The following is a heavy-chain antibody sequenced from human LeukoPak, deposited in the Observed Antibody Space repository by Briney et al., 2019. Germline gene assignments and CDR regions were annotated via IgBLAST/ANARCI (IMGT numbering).Heavy chain of an antibody. J-gene: IGHJ3*02. CDR1: GFTFSHYL. Sequence: QPGGSLRLSCAASGFTFSHYLMHWVRQAPGKGLVWVSRINSDESNTNSYADSVKGRFIISRDNAKNTLYLQMSSPRAEDTAVYYCAREGLLHSISSGDAFDIWGQGTMVTVSS. V-gene: IGHV3-74*01. D-gene: IGHD2-21*01. CDR3: AREGLLHSISSGDAFDI. CDR2: INSDESNT.